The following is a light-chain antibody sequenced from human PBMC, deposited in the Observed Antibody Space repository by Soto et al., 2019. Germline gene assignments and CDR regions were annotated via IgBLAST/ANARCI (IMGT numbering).Light chain of an antibody. CDR2: GNS. J-gene: IGLJ3*02. V-gene: IGLV1-47*02. CDR3: AAWDDSLRGVV. CDR1: SSNVGFNA. Sequence: QSVLTQPPSASGAPGQRVTLSCVGGSSNVGFNAVNWYQQLPGAAPKLLMHGNSQRPSGVPDRFSGSKSGTSASLAIIGLRTEDEADYNCAAWDDSLRGVVFGGGTKLTVL.